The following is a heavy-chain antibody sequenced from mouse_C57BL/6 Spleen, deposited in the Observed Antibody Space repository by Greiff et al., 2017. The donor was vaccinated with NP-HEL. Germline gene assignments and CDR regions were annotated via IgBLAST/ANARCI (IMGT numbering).Heavy chain of an antibody. CDR2: IDPSDSET. V-gene: IGHV1-52*01. CDR3: GRGEGFAY. J-gene: IGHJ3*01. Sequence: QVQLKQPGAELVRPGSSVKLSCTASGFTFTSYWMHWVKQRPIQGLEWIGNIDPSDSETHYNQKFKDKATLTVDKSSSPAYMQLSSLTSEDSAVSYCGRGEGFAYWGQGTLVTVSA. CDR1: GFTFTSYW.